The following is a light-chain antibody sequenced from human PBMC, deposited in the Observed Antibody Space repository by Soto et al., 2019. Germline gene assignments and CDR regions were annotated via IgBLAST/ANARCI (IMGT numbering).Light chain of an antibody. V-gene: IGKV3-20*01. CDR3: QQLNSYRF. CDR1: QTVSRSY. CDR2: GTS. Sequence: EVVLTQSPGSLSLSPGEGATLSCRASQTVSRSYLAWYQQKPGQAPRLLIFGTSNRATGIPDRFSGSGSGTDFTLTISRLEPDDFATYYCQQLNSYRFFGGGTKVQIK. J-gene: IGKJ4*01.